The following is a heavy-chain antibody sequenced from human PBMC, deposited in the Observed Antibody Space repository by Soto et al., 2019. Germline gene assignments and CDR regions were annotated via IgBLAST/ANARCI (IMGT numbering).Heavy chain of an antibody. D-gene: IGHD2-15*01. CDR3: AKDGGGGWYFDL. J-gene: IGHJ2*01. Sequence: QVQLVESGGGVVQPGRSLRLSCAASGFTFSSYGMHWVRQAPGKGLEWVAVISYDGSNKYYADSVKGQFTISRDNSKNTLYLQMNSLRAEDTAVYYCAKDGGGGWYFDLWGRGTLVTVSS. V-gene: IGHV3-30*18. CDR2: ISYDGSNK. CDR1: GFTFSSYG.